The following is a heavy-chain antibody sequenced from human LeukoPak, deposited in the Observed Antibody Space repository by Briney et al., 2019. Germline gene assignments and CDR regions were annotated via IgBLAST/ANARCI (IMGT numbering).Heavy chain of an antibody. V-gene: IGHV2-5*01. J-gene: IGHJ4*02. CDR1: GFSLSTSGVG. CDR3: AHRPTPDVMTTVTYFDY. D-gene: IGHD4-17*01. Sequence: SGPTLVKPTQTLTLTCTFSGFSLSTSGVGVGWIRQPPGKALEWLALIYWNDDKRYSPSLKSRLTITKDTSKNQVVLTMTNMDPVDTATYYCAHRPTPDVMTTVTYFDYWGQGTLVTVSS. CDR2: IYWNDDK.